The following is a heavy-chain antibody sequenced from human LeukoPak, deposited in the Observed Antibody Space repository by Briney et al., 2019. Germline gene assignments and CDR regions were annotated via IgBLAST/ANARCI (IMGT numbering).Heavy chain of an antibody. D-gene: IGHD1-26*01. Sequence: GGSLRLSCAASGFTFSSYTIHWVRQAPGKGLGWVSCISSSTTYIYYADSVKGRFTISRDNAKNSVFLQMNSLRDEDTAMYYCSRFGATQPPFDSWGQGTLVTVSS. CDR1: GFTFSSYT. CDR2: ISSSTTYI. CDR3: SRFGATQPPFDS. J-gene: IGHJ4*02. V-gene: IGHV3-21*01.